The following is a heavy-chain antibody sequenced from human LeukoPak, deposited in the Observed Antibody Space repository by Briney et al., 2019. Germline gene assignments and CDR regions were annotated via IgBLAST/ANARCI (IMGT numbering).Heavy chain of an antibody. Sequence: GGSLRLSCAASGFTFSSYAMSWVRQAPGKGLEWVSAISGSGGSTYYADSVKGRFTISRDNSKNTLYLQMNSLRAEDTAVYYCAKGHDRVVVPANWFDPWGQGTLVTVSS. CDR1: GFTFSSYA. CDR3: AKGHDRVVVPANWFDP. D-gene: IGHD2-2*01. J-gene: IGHJ5*02. CDR2: ISGSGGST. V-gene: IGHV3-23*01.